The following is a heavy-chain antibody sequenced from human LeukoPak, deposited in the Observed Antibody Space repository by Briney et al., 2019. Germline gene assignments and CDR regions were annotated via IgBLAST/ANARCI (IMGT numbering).Heavy chain of an antibody. D-gene: IGHD3-3*01. CDR3: ARVRADSWSGLDY. CDR2: INPNSGGT. CDR1: GYTFTGYY. Sequence: ASVKVSCKASGYTFTGYYLHWVRQAPGQGLEWMGWINPNSGGTNYAQKFQGRVTMTRDTSISTAYMELRRLRSDDSAMFRCARVRADSWSGLDYWGQGTLVTVSS. J-gene: IGHJ4*02. V-gene: IGHV1-2*02.